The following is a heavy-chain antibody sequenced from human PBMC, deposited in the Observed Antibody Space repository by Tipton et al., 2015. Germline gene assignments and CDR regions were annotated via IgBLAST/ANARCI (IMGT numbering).Heavy chain of an antibody. J-gene: IGHJ3*02. CDR2: ISGSDGNT. D-gene: IGHD3-3*01. Sequence: GSLRLSCAASGFTSSRYWMTWVRQAPGKGLEWVSTISGSDGNTYYSDSVKGRFTISRDNSKNTVSLQMKSLRAEDTALYYCAKDKRRITFFGVFTVGDVFDIWGQGTGVTVSS. V-gene: IGHV3-23*01. CDR1: GFTSSRYW. CDR3: AKDKRRITFFGVFTVGDVFDI.